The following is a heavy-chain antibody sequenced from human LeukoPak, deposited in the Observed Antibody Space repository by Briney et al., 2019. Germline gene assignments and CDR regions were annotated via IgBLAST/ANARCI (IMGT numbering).Heavy chain of an antibody. CDR2: VNQGGTQK. CDR1: GFNFSSQW. Sequence: GGSLRLSCAASGFNFSSQWMSWVRQAPGKGLEWVAKVNQGGTQKYYVDSVKGRFTISRDNAEKSLYLQMNSLRAEDTAVYYCAREHYFYYMDGWGKGTTVTVSS. J-gene: IGHJ6*03. V-gene: IGHV3-7*01. CDR3: AREHYFYYMDG.